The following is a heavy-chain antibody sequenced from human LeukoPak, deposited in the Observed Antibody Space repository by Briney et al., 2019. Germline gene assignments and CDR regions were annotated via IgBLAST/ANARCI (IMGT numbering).Heavy chain of an antibody. CDR3: AHCRRGGSSGIDY. CDR1: GCSLTTSGVG. V-gene: IGHV2-5*02. CDR2: IYGDDDK. D-gene: IGHD6-6*01. J-gene: IGHJ4*02. Sequence: ESGPTLVKPTQTLTLTCNFSGCSLTTSGVGVGWIRQPPGKGLGWLPLIYGDDDKRYSPSLRSRITVTKDTSKNQVFLTMTNMDPVDTGTYYCAHCRRGGSSGIDYWGQGTLVTVSS.